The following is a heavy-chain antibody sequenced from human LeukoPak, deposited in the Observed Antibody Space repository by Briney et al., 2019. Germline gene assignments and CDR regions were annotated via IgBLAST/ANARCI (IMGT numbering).Heavy chain of an antibody. J-gene: IGHJ4*02. D-gene: IGHD6-19*01. V-gene: IGHV3-53*01. Sequence: GGSLRLSCAASGFTVSSNYMSWVRQAPGKGLEWVSVIYSGGSTYYADSVKGRFTISRDNSKNTLYLQMNSLRAEDTAVYYCARDRGSSGWQNFDYWGQGTLVTVSS. CDR3: ARDRGSSGWQNFDY. CDR1: GFTVSSNY. CDR2: IYSGGST.